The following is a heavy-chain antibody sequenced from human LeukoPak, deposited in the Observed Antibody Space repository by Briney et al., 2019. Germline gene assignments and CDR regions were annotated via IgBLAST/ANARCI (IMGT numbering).Heavy chain of an antibody. CDR2: INQDGSEE. CDR3: VRDGGVSGYDLLDY. Sequence: GGSLRLSCAASGFTFSNAWMSWVRQAPGKGLEWVAHINQDGSEEHYMDSVKARFTISRDNAKNSLSLQMNSLRAEDTAVYYCVRDGGVSGYDLLDYWGQGTLVTASS. CDR1: GFTFSNAW. J-gene: IGHJ4*02. V-gene: IGHV3-7*01. D-gene: IGHD5-12*01.